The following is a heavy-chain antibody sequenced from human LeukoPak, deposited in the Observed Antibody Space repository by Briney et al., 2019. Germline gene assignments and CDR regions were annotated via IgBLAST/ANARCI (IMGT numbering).Heavy chain of an antibody. CDR1: GFTFSDSS. CDR3: ARDYKYAFDN. Sequence: GGSLRLSCAASGFTFSDSSMTWVRQAPEKGLEWISYIGIDSGNTNYADSVKGRFTISGDKAKNSLYLQMNSLRVEDTAVYYCARDYKYAFDNWGQGTLVTVSS. V-gene: IGHV3-48*01. J-gene: IGHJ4*02. CDR2: IGIDSGNT. D-gene: IGHD5-24*01.